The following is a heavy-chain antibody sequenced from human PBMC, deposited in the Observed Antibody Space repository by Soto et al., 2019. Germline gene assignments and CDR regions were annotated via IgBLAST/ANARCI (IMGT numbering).Heavy chain of an antibody. Sequence: QVPLVQSGAEVKKPGSSVKVSCKASGGTFSSYAISWVRQAPGQGLEWMGGIIPIFGTANYAQKFQGRVTITADESTSTAYMELSSLRSEDTAVYYCARDIVLVPAALTYNWFDPWGQGTLVTVSS. CDR3: ARDIVLVPAALTYNWFDP. CDR1: GGTFSSYA. D-gene: IGHD2-2*01. J-gene: IGHJ5*02. V-gene: IGHV1-69*12. CDR2: IIPIFGTA.